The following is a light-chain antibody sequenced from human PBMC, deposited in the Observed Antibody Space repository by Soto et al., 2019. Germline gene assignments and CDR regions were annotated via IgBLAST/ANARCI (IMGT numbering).Light chain of an antibody. Sequence: DIVLTHSPGTLSFSPGEIATLSCRAIQSVSSNYLAWYQQKPGQAPRLLIYGASTRATGVPDRFSGSGSGTDFTLTISRLEPEDFAVYHCQQYGSLSWTFGQGTKV. CDR2: GAS. V-gene: IGKV3-20*01. CDR1: QSVSSNY. J-gene: IGKJ1*01. CDR3: QQYGSLSWT.